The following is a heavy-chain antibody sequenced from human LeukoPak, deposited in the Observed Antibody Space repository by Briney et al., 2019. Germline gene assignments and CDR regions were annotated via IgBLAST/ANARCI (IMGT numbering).Heavy chain of an antibody. CDR2: ISGSGFIT. CDR1: GFTFDSYG. D-gene: IGHD5-24*01. J-gene: IGHJ3*01. CDR3: ARDIQLST. V-gene: IGHV3-23*01. Sequence: GGSLRLSCAASGFTFDSYGMIWVRQAPGKGLEWVSGISGSGFITYYADSVKGRFSISRDNSKNTLYLQMNSLRVEDTAVYYCARDIQLSTWGLGTMVTVSS.